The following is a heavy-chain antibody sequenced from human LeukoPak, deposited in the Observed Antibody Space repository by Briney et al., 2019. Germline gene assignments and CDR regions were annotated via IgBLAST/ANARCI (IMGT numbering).Heavy chain of an antibody. V-gene: IGHV3-64*04. CDR2: ISSNGGST. Sequence: GGSLRLSCSASGFTFSNYAMYWVRQAPGKGLEYISAISSNGGSTYYADSVKGRFTISRDNAKNSLYLQMNSLRAEDTALYYCARGYCSSTSCYFDYWGQGTLVTVSS. D-gene: IGHD2-2*01. J-gene: IGHJ4*02. CDR3: ARGYCSSTSCYFDY. CDR1: GFTFSNYA.